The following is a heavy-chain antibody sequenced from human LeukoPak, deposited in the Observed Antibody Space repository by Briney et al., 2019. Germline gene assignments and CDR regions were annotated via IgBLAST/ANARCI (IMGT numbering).Heavy chain of an antibody. J-gene: IGHJ5*02. CDR2: IIPIFGTG. CDR3: ARDRGPMFRGVLFSPHNWFDP. Sequence: SVKVSCKASGGTFSSYVINWVRQAPGQGLEWMGGIIPIFGTGNYAQKFQDRVSLTTDTSATTAYMELRSLRSDDTAIYYCARDRGPMFRGVLFSPHNWFDPWGQGTLVTVSS. CDR1: GGTFSSYV. D-gene: IGHD3-10*01. V-gene: IGHV1-69*05.